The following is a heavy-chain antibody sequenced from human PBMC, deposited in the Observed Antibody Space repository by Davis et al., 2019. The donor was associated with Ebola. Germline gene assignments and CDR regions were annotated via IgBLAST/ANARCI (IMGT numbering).Heavy chain of an antibody. Sequence: HTGGSLRLSCAASGFTFSSYWMHWVRQAPGKGLVWVSRINSDGSSTSYADSVKGRFTISRDNAKNTLYLQMNSLRAEDTAVYYCARPHYYGSGSSDNWFDPWGQGTLVTVSS. D-gene: IGHD3-10*01. CDR1: GFTFSSYW. J-gene: IGHJ5*02. CDR3: ARPHYYGSGSSDNWFDP. V-gene: IGHV3-74*01. CDR2: INSDGSST.